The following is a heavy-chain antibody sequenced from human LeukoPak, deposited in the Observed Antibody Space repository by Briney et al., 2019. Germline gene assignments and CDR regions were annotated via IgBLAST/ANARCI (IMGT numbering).Heavy chain of an antibody. CDR3: AREGNGGNSAADY. J-gene: IGHJ4*02. D-gene: IGHD4-23*01. V-gene: IGHV1-2*02. CDR1: GYTFTSYY. Sequence: ASVKVSCKTSGYTFTSYYMHWVRQAPGQGLEWMGWVNPTSGGTNYAQKFQGRVTMTRDTSISTAYMELSRLRSDDTAVYYCAREGNGGNSAADYWGQGTLVTVSS. CDR2: VNPTSGGT.